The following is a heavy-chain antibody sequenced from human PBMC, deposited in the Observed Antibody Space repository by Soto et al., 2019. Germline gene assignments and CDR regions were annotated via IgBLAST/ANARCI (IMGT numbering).Heavy chain of an antibody. Sequence: PSETLSLTCTVSGGSISSGGYYWSWIRQHPWKGLEWIGYIYYSGSTYYNPSLKSRVTISVDTSKNQFSLKLSSVTAADTAVYYCARENNYYDSSGYTSGAFDIWGQGTMVTVSS. J-gene: IGHJ3*02. D-gene: IGHD3-22*01. V-gene: IGHV4-31*03. CDR2: IYYSGST. CDR1: GGSISSGGYY. CDR3: ARENNYYDSSGYTSGAFDI.